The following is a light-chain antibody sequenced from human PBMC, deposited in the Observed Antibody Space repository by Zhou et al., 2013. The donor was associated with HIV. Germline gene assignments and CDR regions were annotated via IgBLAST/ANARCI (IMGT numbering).Light chain of an antibody. V-gene: IGKV3-15*01. Sequence: DIVMTQSPATLSVSPGERATLSCRASQNIASNLAWYRQKPGQAPRLLIYGASSRATGIPARFSVSGSGTEFTLTISSVQSEDFAVYYCQQYNSWSPLTFGGGTKVELK. CDR2: GAS. CDR1: QNIASN. J-gene: IGKJ4*01. CDR3: QQYNSWSPLT.